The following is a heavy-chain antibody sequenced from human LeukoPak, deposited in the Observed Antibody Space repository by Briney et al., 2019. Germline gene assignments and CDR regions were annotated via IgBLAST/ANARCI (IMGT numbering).Heavy chain of an antibody. CDR3: ARGGPYGDYAYYYYLDV. D-gene: IGHD4-17*01. V-gene: IGHV1-2*06. CDR1: GYTFTAYY. CDR2: INPNSGGT. J-gene: IGHJ6*03. Sequence: GASVKVSCKASGYTFTAYYMHWVRQAPGQGLEWMGRINPNSGGTNYAQKFQGRVTMTRDTSISTAYMELSRLRSDDTAVYYRARGGPYGDYAYYYYLDVWGKGTTVTVSS.